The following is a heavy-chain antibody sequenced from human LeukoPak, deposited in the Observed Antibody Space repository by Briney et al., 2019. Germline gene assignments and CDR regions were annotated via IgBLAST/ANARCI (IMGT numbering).Heavy chain of an antibody. CDR2: IYYSGST. J-gene: IGHJ4*02. V-gene: IGHV4-59*01. CDR3: ARDRAVAGTWIWDY. CDR1: GGSISSYY. D-gene: IGHD6-19*01. Sequence: PSETLSLTCTVSGGSISSYYWSWIRQPPGKGLEWIGYIYYSGSTNYNPSLKSRVTISVDTSKNQFSLKLSSVTAADTAVYYCARDRAVAGTWIWDYWGQGTLVTVSP.